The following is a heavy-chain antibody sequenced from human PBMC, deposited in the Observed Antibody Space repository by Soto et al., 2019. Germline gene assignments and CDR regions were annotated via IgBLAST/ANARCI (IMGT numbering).Heavy chain of an antibody. CDR1: GGSITNSSYY. J-gene: IGHJ4*02. V-gene: IGHV4-39*07. D-gene: IGHD3-22*01. Sequence: SETLSLTCTVSGGSITNSSYYWGWIRQSPGKGLEWIGEINHSGSTNYNPSVKSRVTISVDTSKNQFSLKLSSVTAADTAVYYCARGQSKYYYDSSGYYYWGQGTLVTVSS. CDR3: ARGQSKYYYDSSGYYY. CDR2: INHSGST.